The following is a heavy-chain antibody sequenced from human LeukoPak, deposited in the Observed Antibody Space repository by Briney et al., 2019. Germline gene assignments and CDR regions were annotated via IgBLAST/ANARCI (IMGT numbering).Heavy chain of an antibody. CDR2: ISFDGTDA. J-gene: IGHJ4*02. Sequence: GTSLRLSCAASGFTFSSYAIHWVRQAPGKGLEWVAVISFDGTDAFYADSVKGRFTISRENAKNSLYLQMNSLRAGDTAVYYCARGGERYSGFDNFDYWGQGTLVTVSS. D-gene: IGHD5-12*01. CDR1: GFTFSSYA. V-gene: IGHV3-30*14. CDR3: ARGGERYSGFDNFDY.